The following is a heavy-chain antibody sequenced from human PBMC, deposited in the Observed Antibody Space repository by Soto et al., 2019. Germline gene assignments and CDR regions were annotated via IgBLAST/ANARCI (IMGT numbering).Heavy chain of an antibody. CDR1: GGTFNSYT. V-gene: IGHV1-69*02. CDR3: ATSYGSGSTHFDY. CDR2: VNPIVGMS. Sequence: QVQLVQSGAEVKKPGSSVKVSCTASGGTFNSYTINWVRQAPGQRLEWVGRVNPIVGMSSSASKFQGRVTQTEDQSTSKAYLDLTSLKSDDTAVYYCATSYGSGSTHFDYGGQGTLVTVSS. J-gene: IGHJ4*02. D-gene: IGHD3-10*01.